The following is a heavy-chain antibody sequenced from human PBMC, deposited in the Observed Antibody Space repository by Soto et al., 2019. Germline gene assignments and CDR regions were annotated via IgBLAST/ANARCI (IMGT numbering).Heavy chain of an antibody. CDR1: RFTFSDFS. D-gene: IGHD6-13*01. Sequence: EVQLVESGGGLVKPGGSLRLSCAASRFTFSDFSMNWVRQAPGKGLEWVSSISSKSSYIYYADSVKGRFTISRDNAENSLHLQMNSLRDEDTGVYYCARSLYSGSYRTSYYIDYWGQGTLVTVSS. CDR2: ISSKSSYI. J-gene: IGHJ4*02. CDR3: ARSLYSGSYRTSYYIDY. V-gene: IGHV3-21*01.